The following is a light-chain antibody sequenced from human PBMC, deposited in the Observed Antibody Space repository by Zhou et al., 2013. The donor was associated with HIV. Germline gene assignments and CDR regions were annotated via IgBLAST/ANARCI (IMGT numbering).Light chain of an antibody. Sequence: DIQMTQFPSTLSASVGDRVTITCRASQNINGWLAWYQQKPGNAPKLLIFRVSTLEGGVPSRFSGSGSGTEFTLTITSLQPEDFATYYCQQYNTYSWTFGQGTKV. CDR3: QQYNTYSWT. CDR2: RVS. V-gene: IGKV1-5*03. J-gene: IGKJ1*01. CDR1: QNINGW.